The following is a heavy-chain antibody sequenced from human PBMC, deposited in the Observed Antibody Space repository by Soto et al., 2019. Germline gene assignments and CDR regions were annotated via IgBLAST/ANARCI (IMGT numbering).Heavy chain of an antibody. CDR1: GYPFTSYD. CDR3: ARVRSSGWPFYYYYGMDV. V-gene: IGHV1-8*01. J-gene: IGHJ6*02. Sequence: RASVKVSCKASGYPFTSYDINWVRQATGQGLEWMGWMNPNSGNTGYAQKFQGRVTMTRNTSISTAYMELSSLRSEDTAVYYCARVRSSGWPFYYYYGMDVWGQGTTVTVSS. D-gene: IGHD6-19*01. CDR2: MNPNSGNT.